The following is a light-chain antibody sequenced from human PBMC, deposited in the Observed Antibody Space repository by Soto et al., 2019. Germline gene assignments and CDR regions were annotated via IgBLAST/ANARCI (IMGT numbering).Light chain of an antibody. Sequence: QSALSRPASVSGSHGQSITISCTGTTSDVGAYNYVSWYQQHPGEAPRLMIYDVSYRPSGVSNRFSGSKSGNTASLTISGLRAEDEADYYCSSYSSISYVIFGGGTKLTVL. CDR1: TSDVGAYNY. CDR3: SSYSSISYVI. CDR2: DVS. V-gene: IGLV2-14*01. J-gene: IGLJ2*01.